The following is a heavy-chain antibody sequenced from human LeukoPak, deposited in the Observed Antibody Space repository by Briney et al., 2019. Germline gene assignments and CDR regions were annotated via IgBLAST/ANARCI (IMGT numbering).Heavy chain of an antibody. V-gene: IGHV4-34*01. D-gene: IGHD3-10*01. CDR1: GGSFSGYY. CDR2: INHSGST. J-gene: IGHJ4*02. Sequence: SETLSLTCAVYGGSFSGYYWSWIRQPPGKGLEWIGEINHSGSTNYNPSLKSRVTISVDTSKNQFSLKLSSVTAADTAVYYCARGRWFGVYWGQGTPVTVSS. CDR3: ARGRWFGVY.